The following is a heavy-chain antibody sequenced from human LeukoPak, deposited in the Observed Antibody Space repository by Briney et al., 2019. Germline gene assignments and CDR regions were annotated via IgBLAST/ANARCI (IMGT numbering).Heavy chain of an antibody. CDR1: GFTFDDYA. CDR3: ARDVDSYGPHYFDY. CDR2: ISWNSGSI. Sequence: GRSLRLSCAASGFTFDDYAMHWVRQAPGKGLEWVSGISWNSGSIGHADSVKGRFTISRDNAKNSLYLQMNSLRAEDMALYYCARDVDSYGPHYFDYWGQGTLVTVSS. D-gene: IGHD5-18*01. J-gene: IGHJ4*02. V-gene: IGHV3-9*03.